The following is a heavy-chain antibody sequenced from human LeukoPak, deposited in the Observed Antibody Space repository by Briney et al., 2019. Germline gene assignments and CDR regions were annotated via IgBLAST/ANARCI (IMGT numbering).Heavy chain of an antibody. CDR2: ISSSSSYI. J-gene: IGHJ6*02. D-gene: IGHD3-3*01. CDR3: ARDPQAYDFWSGYLSYYYYGMDV. V-gene: IGHV3-21*01. CDR1: GFTFSSYS. Sequence: GGSLRLSCAASGFTFSSYSMNWVRQAPGKGLEWVSSISSSSSYIYYADSVKGRFTISRDNAKNSLYLQMNSLRAEDTAVYYCARDPQAYDFWSGYLSYYYYGMDVWGQGTTVTVSS.